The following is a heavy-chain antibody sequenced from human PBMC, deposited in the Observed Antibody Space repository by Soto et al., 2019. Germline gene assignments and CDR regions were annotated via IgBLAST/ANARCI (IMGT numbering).Heavy chain of an antibody. D-gene: IGHD2-2*01. CDR1: GFTFSSSA. CDR3: SGSSCYGYYTMDV. J-gene: IGHJ6*02. CDR2: ISSSSSYI. Sequence: PGGSLRLSCAASGFTFSSSAMSWVRQAPGKGLEWVSSISSSSSYIYYADSVKGRFTISRDNAWNALYLQMNSLRAEDTAVYHCSGSSCYGYYTMDVWGQGTTVTVSS. V-gene: IGHV3-21*01.